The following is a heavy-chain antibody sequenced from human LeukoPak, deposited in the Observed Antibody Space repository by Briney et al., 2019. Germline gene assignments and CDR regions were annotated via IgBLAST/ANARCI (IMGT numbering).Heavy chain of an antibody. J-gene: IGHJ5*02. CDR1: GYSFSSYW. CDR3: ARVHMVRGVHGGLDP. V-gene: IGHV5-51*01. D-gene: IGHD3-10*01. CDR2: IYPGDSDT. Sequence: GESLKISCKGSGYSFSSYWIGWVRQMPGKGLEWMGIIYPGDSDTRYSPSFQGQVTISADKSISTAYLQWSSLKASDTAMYYCARVHMVRGVHGGLDPWGQGTLVTVSS.